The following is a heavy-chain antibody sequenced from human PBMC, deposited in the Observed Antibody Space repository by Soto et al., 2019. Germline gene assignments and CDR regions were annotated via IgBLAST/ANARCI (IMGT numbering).Heavy chain of an antibody. V-gene: IGHV4-31*03. J-gene: IGHJ6*02. D-gene: IGHD5-18*01. CDR3: ARDYSYAYYYYYGMDV. CDR2: IYYSGST. CDR1: GGSISSGGYY. Sequence: QVQLQESGPGLVKPSQTLSRTCTVSGGSISSGGYYWSWIRQHPGKGLEWIGYIYYSGSTYYNPSLKSRVTISVDTSKNQFSLKLSSVTAADTAVYYCARDYSYAYYYYYGMDVWGQGTTVTVSS.